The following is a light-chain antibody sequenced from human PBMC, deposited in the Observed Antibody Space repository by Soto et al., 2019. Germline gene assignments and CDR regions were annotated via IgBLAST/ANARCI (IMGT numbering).Light chain of an antibody. Sequence: DIQMTQSPSILSASIGDRVTITCRASQSINVWLAWYQQKPGKAPNLLIYKASNLESGVPSRFSGSGSGTEFTLTISSLQHEDVATYYCQQYYTYSTFGQGTKVEIK. CDR3: QQYYTYST. V-gene: IGKV1-5*03. CDR1: QSINVW. J-gene: IGKJ1*01. CDR2: KAS.